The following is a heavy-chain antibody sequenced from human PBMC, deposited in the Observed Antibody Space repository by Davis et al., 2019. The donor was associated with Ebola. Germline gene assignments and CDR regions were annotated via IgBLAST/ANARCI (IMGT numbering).Heavy chain of an antibody. J-gene: IGHJ4*02. V-gene: IGHV3-33*01. CDR3: ARDPPYCTNGVCYGRGFDY. D-gene: IGHD2-8*01. CDR1: GFTFSSYG. Sequence: GESLKISCAASGFTFSSYGMHWVRQAPGKGLEWVAVIWYDGSNKYYADSVKGRFTISRDNSKNTLYLQMNSLRAEDTAVYYCARDPPYCTNGVCYGRGFDYWGQGTLVTVSS. CDR2: IWYDGSNK.